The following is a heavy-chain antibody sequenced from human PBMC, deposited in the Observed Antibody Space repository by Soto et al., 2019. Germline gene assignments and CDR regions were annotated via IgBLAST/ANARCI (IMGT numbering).Heavy chain of an antibody. Sequence: GGSLRLSCAASGFTFSSYWMSWVRQAPGKGLEWVANIKQDGSEKYYVDSVKGRFTISRDNAKNSLYLQMNSLRAEDTAVYYCARVRYYGSGSYLWYRVAFDIWGQGTMVTVSS. CDR3: ARVRYYGSGSYLWYRVAFDI. CDR1: GFTFSSYW. V-gene: IGHV3-7*01. D-gene: IGHD3-10*01. J-gene: IGHJ3*02. CDR2: IKQDGSEK.